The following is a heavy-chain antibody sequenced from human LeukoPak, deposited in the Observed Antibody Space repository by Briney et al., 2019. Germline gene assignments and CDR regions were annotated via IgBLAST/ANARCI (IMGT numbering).Heavy chain of an antibody. J-gene: IGHJ4*02. D-gene: IGHD3-10*01. CDR2: IKSKADGGTT. Sequence: PGGSLRLSCAASGLTFSNAWMSWVRQAPGKGLEWVGRIKSKADGGTTDYAAPVKGRFTISRDDSKNTLYLQMNSLRAEDTAVYYCARDQADKYYYGSGSFSRATWFDYWGQGTLVTISS. CDR3: ARDQADKYYYGSGSFSRATWFDY. CDR1: GLTFSNAW. V-gene: IGHV3-15*01.